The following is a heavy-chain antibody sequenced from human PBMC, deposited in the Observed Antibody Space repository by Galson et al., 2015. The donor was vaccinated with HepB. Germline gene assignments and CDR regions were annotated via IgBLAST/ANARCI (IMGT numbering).Heavy chain of an antibody. CDR1: GYTFTSYG. J-gene: IGHJ4*02. V-gene: IGHV1-18*04. CDR2: ISAYNGNT. CDR3: ARPSENSGSYYGGGATGY. D-gene: IGHD1-26*01. Sequence: SVKVSCKASGYTFTSYGISWVRQAPGQGLEWMGWISAYNGNTNYAQKLQGRVTMTTDTSTSTAYMELRSLRSDDTAVYYCARPSENSGSYYGGGATGYWGQGTLVTVSS.